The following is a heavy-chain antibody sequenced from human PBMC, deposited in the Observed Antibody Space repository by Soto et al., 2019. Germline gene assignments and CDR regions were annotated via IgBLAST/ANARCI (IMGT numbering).Heavy chain of an antibody. CDR1: GFTFTSSA. Sequence: QMQLVQSGPEVKKPGTSVKVSCKASGFTFTSSAMQWVRQARGQRLEWIGWIVVGSGNTNYAQKFQERVTITRDMATTXAYMELSSLRSEDTAVYYCAADRGVVNPEVWYFDLWGRGTLVTVSS. D-gene: IGHD2-15*01. V-gene: IGHV1-58*02. J-gene: IGHJ2*01. CDR3: AADRGVVNPEVWYFDL. CDR2: IVVGSGNT.